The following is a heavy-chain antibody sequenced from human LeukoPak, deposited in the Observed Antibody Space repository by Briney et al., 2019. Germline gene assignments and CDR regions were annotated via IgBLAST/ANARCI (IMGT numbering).Heavy chain of an antibody. CDR2: INTDTRGT. CDR1: GFTFSSYW. CDR3: ARAGAYHFDN. Sequence: GGSLRLSCAASGFTFSSYWMHWVRQAPGKGLVWVSIINTDTRGTYYADSVKGRFTISRVNAKNILYLHMNSLRAEDTAMYYCARAGAYHFDNWGQGTLVTVSS. V-gene: IGHV3-74*01. J-gene: IGHJ4*02. D-gene: IGHD3-16*01.